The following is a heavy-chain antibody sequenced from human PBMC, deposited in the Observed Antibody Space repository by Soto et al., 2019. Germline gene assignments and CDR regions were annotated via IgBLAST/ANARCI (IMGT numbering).Heavy chain of an antibody. CDR2: IYYSGST. Sequence: SETHSPTWTVSGGSISSSSYYRGWIRQRPGKGLEWIGSIYYSGSTYYNPSLKSRVTISVDTSKNQFSLKLSSVTAADTAVYYCARLLSPARGYSYGVLFEYWGQGTLVTVSS. D-gene: IGHD5-18*01. V-gene: IGHV4-39*01. J-gene: IGHJ4*02. CDR3: ARLLSPARGYSYGVLFEY. CDR1: GGSISSSSYY.